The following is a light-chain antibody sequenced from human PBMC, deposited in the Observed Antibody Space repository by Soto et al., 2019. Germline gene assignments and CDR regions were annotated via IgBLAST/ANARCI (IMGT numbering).Light chain of an antibody. Sequence: DVVMTQSPLSLPVTLGQPASISCRSSQSLVHSDGNTYLSWFQQRPGQSPRRLIYKVSKLDSGVPDRFSGSGSGTDFTLKISRVEAEDVGIYYCMQGTHSYTFGQGTRLDIK. CDR1: QSLVHSDGNTY. CDR3: MQGTHSYT. V-gene: IGKV2-30*02. J-gene: IGKJ2*01. CDR2: KVS.